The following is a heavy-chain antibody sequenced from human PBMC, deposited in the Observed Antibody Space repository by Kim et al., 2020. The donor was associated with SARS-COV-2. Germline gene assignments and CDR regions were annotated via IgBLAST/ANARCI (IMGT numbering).Heavy chain of an antibody. Sequence: SETLSLTCAVYGGSFSGYYWSWIRQPPGKGLEWIGEINHSGSTNYNPSLKSRVTISVDTSKNQFSLKLSSVTAADTAVYYCARGPRYSGSYHDYWGQGTLVTVSS. V-gene: IGHV4-34*01. CDR2: INHSGST. CDR3: ARGPRYSGSYHDY. J-gene: IGHJ4*02. D-gene: IGHD1-26*01. CDR1: GGSFSGYY.